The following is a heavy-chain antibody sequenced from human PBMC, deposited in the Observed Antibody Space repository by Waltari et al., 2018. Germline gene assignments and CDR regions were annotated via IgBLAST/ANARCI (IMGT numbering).Heavy chain of an antibody. V-gene: IGHV3-7*01. CDR3: VGVDVLLTPTWAGGVDI. J-gene: IGHJ3*02. CDR2: IKLDRREN. CDR1: GFTFSDYW. D-gene: IGHD3-9*01. Sequence: QLVESGGGLVQPGGSLRLSCEPSGFTFSDYWMSSGRQAPGEGVGWLANIKLDRRENKSWSSGGGRLTISRDNAKNSVYLQVTSLTADDAAVYYCVGVDVLLTPTWAGGVDIWGQGTMVTVSP.